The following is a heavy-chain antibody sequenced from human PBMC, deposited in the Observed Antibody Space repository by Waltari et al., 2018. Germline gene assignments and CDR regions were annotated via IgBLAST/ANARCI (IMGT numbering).Heavy chain of an antibody. J-gene: IGHJ3*02. D-gene: IGHD3-10*01. CDR1: GGLMPSGGHN. CDR2: IYYSGST. CDR3: ARFVGGWDAFDI. Sequence: QVQLQESGPGLVKPSQTLSLTCPVSGGLMPSGGHNWSWLRQRPGQGLEWIGHIYYSGSTYYNPSLKSRVTVSLDTSKNQCSLKLSSVTAADTAVYYCARFVGGWDAFDIWGQGTMVTVSS. V-gene: IGHV4-31*03.